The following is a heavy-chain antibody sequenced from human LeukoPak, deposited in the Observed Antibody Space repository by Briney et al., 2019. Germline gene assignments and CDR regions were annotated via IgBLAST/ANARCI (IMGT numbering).Heavy chain of an antibody. V-gene: IGHV4-61*02. D-gene: IGHD3-22*01. CDR3: ARDAYYYDTSGYHLVDF. J-gene: IGHJ4*02. CDR2: IYTSGDT. Sequence: SETLSLTCTVSGGSISSGSYYWSWIRQPAGKGLEWIGRIYTSGDTYYNPSLNGRVTMSVDTSKNQFSLNLSSVTAADTAVYYCARDAYYYDTSGYHLVDFWGQGTLVTVSS. CDR1: GGSISSGSYY.